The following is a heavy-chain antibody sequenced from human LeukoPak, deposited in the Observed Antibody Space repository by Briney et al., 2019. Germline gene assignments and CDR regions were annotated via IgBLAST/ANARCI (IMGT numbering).Heavy chain of an antibody. V-gene: IGHV3-7*03. CDR2: IKQDGSVK. CDR1: GFTFSRSW. J-gene: IGHJ5*02. Sequence: GGSLRLSCVASGFTFSRSWVNWVRQAPGKGLEWVANIKQDGSVKNYVDSVKGRFTISRDNAKNSMYLQMDSLRAEDTAVYYCATYGLGSHDYFDPWGQGTLVTVSS. CDR3: ATYGLGSHDYFDP. D-gene: IGHD3-10*01.